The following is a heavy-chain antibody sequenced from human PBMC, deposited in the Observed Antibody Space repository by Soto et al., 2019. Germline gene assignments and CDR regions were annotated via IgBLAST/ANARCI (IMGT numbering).Heavy chain of an antibody. V-gene: IGHV3-30*18. D-gene: IGHD5-12*01. CDR2: ISYDGSNK. CDR1: GFTFSSYG. CDR3: AKDSEVGYPTYWYFDL. Sequence: GGSLRLSCAASGFTFSSYGMHWVRQAPGKGLEWVAVISYDGSNKYYADSVKGRFTISRDNSKNTLYLQMNSLRAEDTAVYYCAKDSEVGYPTYWYFDLWGRGTLVTVSS. J-gene: IGHJ2*01.